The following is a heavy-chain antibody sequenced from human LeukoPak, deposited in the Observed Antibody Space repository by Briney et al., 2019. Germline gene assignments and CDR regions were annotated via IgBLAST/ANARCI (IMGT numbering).Heavy chain of an antibody. Sequence: SEALSLTCAVYGGSFSGYYWSWIRQPPGKGLEWIGEINHSGSTNYNPSLKSRVTISVDTSKNQFSLKLSSVTAADTAVYYCARASYSIGYNWFDPWGQGTLVTVSS. CDR2: INHSGST. CDR3: ARASYSIGYNWFDP. V-gene: IGHV4-34*01. D-gene: IGHD1-26*01. CDR1: GGSFSGYY. J-gene: IGHJ5*02.